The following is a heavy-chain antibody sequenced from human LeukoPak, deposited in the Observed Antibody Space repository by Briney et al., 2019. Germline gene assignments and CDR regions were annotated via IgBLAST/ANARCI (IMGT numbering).Heavy chain of an antibody. D-gene: IGHD2-15*01. Sequence: SETLSLTCTVSGGSISSISSYYWSWIRQPPGKGLEWIGYIHYSGTTNYNPSLKSRVTISGDTSKNQFFLKLNSGTPEDTAVYYCARDREVVGFDPWGQGTLVTVSS. CDR2: IHYSGTT. CDR3: ARDREVVGFDP. J-gene: IGHJ5*02. V-gene: IGHV4-61*01. CDR1: GGSISSISSYY.